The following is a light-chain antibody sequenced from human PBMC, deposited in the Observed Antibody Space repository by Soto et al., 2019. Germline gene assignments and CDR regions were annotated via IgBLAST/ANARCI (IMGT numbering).Light chain of an antibody. Sequence: QSALTQPASVSGSPGQSITISCTGTSSDVGLYNLVSWYQQLPGKAPKLIIYEVNARPSGISERFSGSKSGKTASLTIAGLQDEDEADYYCCSYVGSSILMFGGGTKVTVL. CDR3: CSYVGSSILM. CDR2: EVN. J-gene: IGLJ3*02. CDR1: SSDVGLYNL. V-gene: IGLV2-23*02.